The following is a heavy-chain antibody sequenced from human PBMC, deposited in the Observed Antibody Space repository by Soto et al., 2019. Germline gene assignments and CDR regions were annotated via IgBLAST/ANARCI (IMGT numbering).Heavy chain of an antibody. D-gene: IGHD6-19*01. CDR2: INPNGGST. J-gene: IGHJ4*02. CDR1: GYTFINYH. CDR3: ALPKNTLGWYNF. Sequence: QVQVVQSGAEVKKPGASVKVSCKTSGYTFINYHFHLLRQAPGQGLEWMGAINPNGGSTTYAQHLQGRITMTSDASTSTVYMDLSSLRSDDTAVYYCALPKNTLGWYNFWGQGSLVTVS. V-gene: IGHV1-46*01.